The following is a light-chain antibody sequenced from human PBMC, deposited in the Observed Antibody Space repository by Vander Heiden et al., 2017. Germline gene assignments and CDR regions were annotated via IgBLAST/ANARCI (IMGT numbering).Light chain of an antibody. Sequence: SVLTKPPSVSAAPGHTVTISCSGSTSDIGNNYVSWYQQLPGTAPRLLIYDTNKRPSGIPGRFSGSKSGTSATLGITGLQTEDEADYYCGTWDSSRSDGGILFGGGTKVTVL. CDR1: TSDIGNNY. CDR2: DTN. CDR3: GTWDSSRSDGGIL. J-gene: IGLJ2*01. V-gene: IGLV1-51*01.